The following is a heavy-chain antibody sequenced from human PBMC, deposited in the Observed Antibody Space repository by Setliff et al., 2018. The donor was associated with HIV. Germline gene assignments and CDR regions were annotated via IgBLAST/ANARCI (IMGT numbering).Heavy chain of an antibody. CDR1: GYTFTSYG. J-gene: IGHJ4*02. V-gene: IGHV1-18*01. Sequence: ASVKVSCKASGYTFTSYGISWVRQAPGQGLEWMGWISAYNGNTNYAQKLQGRVTMTTDTSTSTAYMELRSLRSDDTAVYCCAREICITIFWGPGAGSCYFDYWGQGTLVTVSS. D-gene: IGHD3-9*01. CDR2: ISAYNGNT. CDR3: AREICITIFWGPGAGSCYFDY.